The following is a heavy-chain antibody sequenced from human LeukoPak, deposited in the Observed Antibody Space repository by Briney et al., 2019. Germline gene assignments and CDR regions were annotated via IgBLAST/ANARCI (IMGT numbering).Heavy chain of an antibody. CDR1: GFTFSNYG. J-gene: IGHJ6*03. Sequence: GRSLRLSCVSSGFTFSNYGMHWVRQAPGKGLEWLALIWHDGSNKYYADSVRSRVTISRDNSKNTLYLQLNSLTAEDSGIYYCAKDGDAYIEYYYYYMDVWGKGTTVTVSS. V-gene: IGHV3-33*06. D-gene: IGHD5-24*01. CDR2: IWHDGSNK. CDR3: AKDGDAYIEYYYYYMDV.